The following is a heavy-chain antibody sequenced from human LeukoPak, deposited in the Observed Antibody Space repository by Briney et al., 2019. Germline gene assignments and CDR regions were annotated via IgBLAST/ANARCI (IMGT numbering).Heavy chain of an antibody. CDR2: IYYSGST. CDR3: ARQGRCTNGVCYNVGYFDY. D-gene: IGHD2-8*01. Sequence: PSETLSLTCTVSGGSISSYYWSWIRQPPGKGLEWIGYIYYSGSTNYNPSLKSRVTISVDTSKNQFSLKLSSVTAADTAVYYCARQGRCTNGVCYNVGYFDYWGQGTLVTVSS. J-gene: IGHJ4*02. V-gene: IGHV4-59*08. CDR1: GGSISSYY.